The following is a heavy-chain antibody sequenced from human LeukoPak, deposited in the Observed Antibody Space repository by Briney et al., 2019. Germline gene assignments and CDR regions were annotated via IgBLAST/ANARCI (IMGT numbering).Heavy chain of an antibody. CDR3: ARYDYGLNNWFDP. J-gene: IGHJ5*02. CDR1: GGSISSYY. Sequence: SETLSLTCTVSGGSISSYYWSWIRQPPGKGLEWIGYIYYSGSTNYNPSLKSRVTISVDTSKNQFSLKLGSVTAADTAVYYCARYDYGLNNWFDPWGQGTLVTVSS. CDR2: IYYSGST. D-gene: IGHD4-17*01. V-gene: IGHV4-59*01.